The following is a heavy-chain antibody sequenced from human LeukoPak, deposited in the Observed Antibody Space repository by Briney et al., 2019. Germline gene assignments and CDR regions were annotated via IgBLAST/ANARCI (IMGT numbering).Heavy chain of an antibody. CDR2: INPNSGGT. J-gene: IGHJ4*02. V-gene: IGHV1-2*02. Sequence: RASVTVSFTSSGYTFTGYYMHWVRQAPGQGLEWMGWINPNSGGTNYAQKFQGRVTMTRDTSISTAYMGLSRLRSDDTAVYYFARGRSGGFGELISRPYYFDYWGQGALVTVSS. CDR3: ARGRSGGFGELISRPYYFDY. CDR1: GYTFTGYY. D-gene: IGHD3-10*01.